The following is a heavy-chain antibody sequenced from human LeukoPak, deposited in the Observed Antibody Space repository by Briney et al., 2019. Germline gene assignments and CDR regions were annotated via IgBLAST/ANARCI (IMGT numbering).Heavy chain of an antibody. D-gene: IGHD2-2*01. CDR1: GYTFTSYG. J-gene: IGHJ3*02. Sequence: GASVKVSCKASGYTFTSYGISWVRQAPGQGLEWMGWISAYNGNTNYAQKLQGRVTMTTDTSTSTAYMELRSLRSDDTAVYHCARRYCSSTSCYDAFDIWGQGTMVTVSS. V-gene: IGHV1-18*01. CDR2: ISAYNGNT. CDR3: ARRYCSSTSCYDAFDI.